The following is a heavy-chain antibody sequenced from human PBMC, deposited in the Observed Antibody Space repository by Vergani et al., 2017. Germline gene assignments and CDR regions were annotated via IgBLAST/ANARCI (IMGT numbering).Heavy chain of an antibody. CDR1: GGTFSSYA. V-gene: IGHV1-69*04. CDR2: IIPILGIA. CDR3: ANQPRGSSWYQPDPYYYYCMDV. J-gene: IGHJ6*02. D-gene: IGHD6-13*01. Sequence: QVQLVQSGAEVKKPGSSVKVSCKASGGTFSSYAISWVRQAPGQGLEWMGRIIPILGIANYAQKFQGRVTITADKSTSTAYMELSSLRSEDTAVYYCANQPRGSSWYQPDPYYYYCMDVWGQGTTVTVSS.